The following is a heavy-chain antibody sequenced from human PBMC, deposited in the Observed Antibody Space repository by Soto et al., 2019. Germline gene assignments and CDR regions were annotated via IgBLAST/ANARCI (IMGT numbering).Heavy chain of an antibody. CDR3: ARGDYGTGGYSFPYVDY. CDR2: INPDSGAT. CDR1: GYSFTGYY. V-gene: IGHV1-2*02. J-gene: IGHJ4*02. Sequence: HEHLVQSGAEVKRPGASLKVSCKASGYSFTGYYIHWVRQAPGQGLEWMGWINPDSGATNYAQNFQCRVTLTSDTSISTAAMDLTSLTSDDTAVYYCARGDYGTGGYSFPYVDYWGQGTLVIVSS. D-gene: IGHD2-8*02.